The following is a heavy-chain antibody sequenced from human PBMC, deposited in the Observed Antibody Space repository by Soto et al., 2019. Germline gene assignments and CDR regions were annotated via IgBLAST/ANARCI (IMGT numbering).Heavy chain of an antibody. CDR2: ITSSRSFT. Sequence: PGRSLRLSCAAYGFTFGDYSMNWFRQAPGKGLEWVSSITSSRSFTYYADSLKGRFTISRDNAKNSLYLQMNSLRDEDTAVYYCARMRTALTQRLLYRTSGRAQGTSVTVAS. CDR3: ARMRTALTQRLLYRTSG. CDR1: GFTFGDYS. J-gene: IGHJ6*02. D-gene: IGHD3-16*01. V-gene: IGHV3-21*01.